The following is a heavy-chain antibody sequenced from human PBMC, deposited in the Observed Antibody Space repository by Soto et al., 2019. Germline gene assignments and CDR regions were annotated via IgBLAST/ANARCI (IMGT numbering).Heavy chain of an antibody. CDR3: ARDVGYYDSDGYFDY. J-gene: IGHJ4*02. V-gene: IGHV3-11*01. CDR2: ISSSGSII. CDR1: GFTFSDYY. Sequence: GGSLRLSCAASGFTFSDYYMSWIRQAPGKGLEWVSYISSSGSIIYYADSVKGRFTISRDNAKNSLYLQMNSLRAEDTAVYYCARDVGYYDSDGYFDYWGQGTLVTVSS. D-gene: IGHD3-22*01.